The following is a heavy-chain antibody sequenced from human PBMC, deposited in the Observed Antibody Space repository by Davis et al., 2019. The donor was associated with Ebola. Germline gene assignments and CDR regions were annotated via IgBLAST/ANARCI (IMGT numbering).Heavy chain of an antibody. D-gene: IGHD3-22*01. Sequence: ASVKVSCKASEYTFTGHYIHWVRQAPGQGLDWMGRINPNSGGTNYAQKFQGRVTITRDTSASTTYMELSSLRSEDTAVYYCASFPDHYYDSSGYDYYYGMDVWGQGTTVTVSS. V-gene: IGHV1-2*06. CDR1: EYTFTGHY. CDR2: INPNSGGT. J-gene: IGHJ6*02. CDR3: ASFPDHYYDSSGYDYYYGMDV.